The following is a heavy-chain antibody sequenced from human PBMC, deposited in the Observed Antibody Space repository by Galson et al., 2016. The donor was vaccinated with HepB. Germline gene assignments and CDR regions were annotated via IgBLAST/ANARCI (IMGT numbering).Heavy chain of an antibody. CDR1: GGTFSNYA. J-gene: IGHJ4*02. V-gene: IGHV1-69*04. D-gene: IGHD6-19*01. Sequence: SVKVSCKASGGTFSNYAISWVRQAPGQGLEWVGRIIPILDIANYAQRFQGRVTITADKSTSTAYMELSSLRSEDTAVYYCARGLGSGWFGVLNYWGQGTLINVSS. CDR3: ARGLGSGWFGVLNY. CDR2: IIPILDIA.